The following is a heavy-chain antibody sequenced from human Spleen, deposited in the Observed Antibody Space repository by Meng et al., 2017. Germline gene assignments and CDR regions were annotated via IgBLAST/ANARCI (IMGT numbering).Heavy chain of an antibody. CDR3: ARWMNY. D-gene: IGHD2-2*03. CDR2: INQDGSEK. J-gene: IGHJ4*02. Sequence: GGSLRLSCAVSGFSFVSYWMTWVRQAPGKGLEWVANINQDGSEKYYVDSVKGRFTISRDNAKNSLYLQMNSLRAEDTAVYYCARWMNYWGQGTLVTVSS. CDR1: GFSFVSYW. V-gene: IGHV3-7*01.